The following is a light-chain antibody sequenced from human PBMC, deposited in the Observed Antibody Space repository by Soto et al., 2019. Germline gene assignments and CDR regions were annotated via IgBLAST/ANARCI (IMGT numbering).Light chain of an antibody. CDR1: SSNIGAGYD. CDR3: QSNESSLSVV. CDR2: GNS. J-gene: IGLJ2*01. Sequence: QSVLTQPPSVSGSPGPRVTISCTGSSSNIGAGYDVHWYQQLPGTAPQLLIYGNSKRTAGVPDRCSGAKSGTSASLAITGLQAEEDAAYYCQSNESSLSVVFGGGTKVTVL. V-gene: IGLV1-40*01.